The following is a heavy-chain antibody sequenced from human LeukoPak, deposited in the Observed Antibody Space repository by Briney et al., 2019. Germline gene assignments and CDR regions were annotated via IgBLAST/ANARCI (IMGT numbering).Heavy chain of an antibody. CDR3: AREASTVSRYFDY. D-gene: IGHD4-11*01. V-gene: IGHV1-2*02. J-gene: IGHJ4*02. Sequence: ASVKVSCKASGYTFTSYYMHWVRQAPGQGLEWMGWINPNSGGTNYAQKFQGRVTMTRDTSISTAYMELSSLRSDDTAVYYYAREASTVSRYFDYWGQGTLVTVSS. CDR2: INPNSGGT. CDR1: GYTFTSYY.